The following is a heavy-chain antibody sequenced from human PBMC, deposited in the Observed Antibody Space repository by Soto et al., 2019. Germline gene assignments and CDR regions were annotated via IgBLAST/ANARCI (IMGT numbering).Heavy chain of an antibody. V-gene: IGHV3-30-3*01. Sequence: QVQLVESGGGVVQPGRSLRLSCAASGFTFSSYAMHWVRQAPGKGLEGVAVISYDGSNKYYADSVKGRFTISRENSKNTLYLQMNSLRAEDTAVYYCARDKDYDSSGGGFDYWGQGTLVTVSS. J-gene: IGHJ4*02. CDR2: ISYDGSNK. CDR1: GFTFSSYA. CDR3: ARDKDYDSSGGGFDY. D-gene: IGHD3-22*01.